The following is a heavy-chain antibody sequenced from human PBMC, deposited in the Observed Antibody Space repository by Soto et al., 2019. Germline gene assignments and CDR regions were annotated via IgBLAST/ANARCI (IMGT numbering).Heavy chain of an antibody. J-gene: IGHJ4*02. V-gene: IGHV3-23*01. CDR2: ISGSGGST. CDR3: AKPSGGNYANFDY. CDR1: GFAFSSQA. Sequence: EVQLLESGGGLVQPGGSLRLSCAASGFAFSSQAMSWVLQAPGKGLEWVSAISGSGGSTYYADSVKGRFTFSRANSKNPLYLPMNSLRAEDTAVYYCAKPSGGNYANFDYWGQGTLVTVSS. D-gene: IGHD2-15*01.